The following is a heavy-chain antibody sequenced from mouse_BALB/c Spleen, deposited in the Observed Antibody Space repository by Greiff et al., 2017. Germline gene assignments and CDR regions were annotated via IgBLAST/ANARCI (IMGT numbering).Heavy chain of an antibody. Sequence: QVQLKQSGAELAKPGASVKMSCKASGYTFTSYWMHWVKQRPGQGLEWIGYINPSTGYTEYNQKFKDKATLTADKSSSTAYMQLSSLTSEDSAVYYCALITTARYWYFDVWGAGTTVTVSS. CDR3: ALITTARYWYFDV. CDR2: INPSTGYT. V-gene: IGHV1-7*01. CDR1: GYTFTSYW. D-gene: IGHD1-2*01. J-gene: IGHJ1*01.